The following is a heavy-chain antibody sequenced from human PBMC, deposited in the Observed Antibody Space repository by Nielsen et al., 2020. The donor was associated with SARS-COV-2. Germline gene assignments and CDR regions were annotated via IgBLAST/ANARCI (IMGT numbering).Heavy chain of an antibody. D-gene: IGHD3-22*01. J-gene: IGHJ4*02. CDR2: IYHTGTN. V-gene: IGHV4-4*02. CDR3: ARSYDSSGYRNYFDY. CDR1: GGSISSSHW. Sequence: SETLSLTCAVSGGSISSSHWWSWVRQPPGKGLEWIGEIYHTGTNTYNPSLKSRVTISLEKSKNQFPLTLTSVTAADTAVYYCARSYDSSGYRNYFDYWGQGTLVTVSS.